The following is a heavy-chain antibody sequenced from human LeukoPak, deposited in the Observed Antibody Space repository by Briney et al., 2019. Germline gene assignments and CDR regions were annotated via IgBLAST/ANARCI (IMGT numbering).Heavy chain of an antibody. J-gene: IGHJ3*02. D-gene: IGHD3-3*01. Sequence: GASVKVSCKASGGAFSSYAISWVRQAPGQGLEWMGGIIPIFGTANYAQKFQGRVTITADESTSTAYMELSSLRSEDTAVYYCARRRGGAFDIWGQGTMVTVSS. CDR1: GGAFSSYA. V-gene: IGHV1-69*13. CDR2: IIPIFGTA. CDR3: ARRRGGAFDI.